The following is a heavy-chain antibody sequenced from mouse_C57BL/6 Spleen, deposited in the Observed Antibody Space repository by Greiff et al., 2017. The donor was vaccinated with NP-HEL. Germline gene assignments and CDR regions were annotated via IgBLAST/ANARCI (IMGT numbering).Heavy chain of an antibody. V-gene: IGHV5-4*01. J-gene: IGHJ4*01. CDR2: ISDGGSYT. CDR1: GFTFSSYA. CDR3: ARDLRLPYAMDD. D-gene: IGHD1-2*01. Sequence: DVQLVESGGGLVKPGGSLKLSCAASGFTFSSYAMSWVRQTPEKRLEWVATISDGGSYTYYPDNVKGRFTISRDNAKNNLYLQMRHLKSEDTAMYYCARDLRLPYAMDDWGQGTSVTVSS.